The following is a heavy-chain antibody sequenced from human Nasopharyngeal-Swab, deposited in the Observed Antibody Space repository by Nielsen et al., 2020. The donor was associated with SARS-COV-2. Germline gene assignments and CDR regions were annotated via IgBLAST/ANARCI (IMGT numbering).Heavy chain of an antibody. J-gene: IGHJ3*02. CDR1: GFTFSSYG. D-gene: IGHD3-22*01. CDR2: ISYDGSNK. V-gene: IGHV3-30*18. CDR3: AKAFGTAYYYDSSGYYYPDAFDI. Sequence: GESLNISCAASGFTFSSYGMHWVRQAPGTGLEWVAVISYDGSNKYYADSVKGRFTISRDNSKNTLYLQMNSLRAEDTAMYYCAKAFGTAYYYDSSGYYYPDAFDIWGQGTMVTVSS.